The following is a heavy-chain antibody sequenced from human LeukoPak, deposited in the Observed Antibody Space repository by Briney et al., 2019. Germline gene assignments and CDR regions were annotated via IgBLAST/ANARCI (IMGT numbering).Heavy chain of an antibody. CDR2: TYYRSKWYN. Sequence: SQTLSLTCSIFGDSVSSYSAAWNWIRQSPSRGLEWLGRTYYRSKWYNDCAVSVKSRITINPDTSKNQFSLQLSSVTPEDTAVYYCARILGVASLDAFDVWGQGTMVTVSS. J-gene: IGHJ3*01. D-gene: IGHD2-8*02. CDR3: ARILGVASLDAFDV. CDR1: GDSVSSYSAA. V-gene: IGHV6-1*01.